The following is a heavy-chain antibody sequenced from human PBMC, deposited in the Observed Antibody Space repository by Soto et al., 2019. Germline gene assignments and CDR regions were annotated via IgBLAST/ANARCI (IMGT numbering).Heavy chain of an antibody. CDR3: ARDPQRGYSGMDV. J-gene: IGHJ6*02. CDR1: GVSFSTYD. Sequence: EVQLVESGGGLVQPGGSLRLSCAASGVSFSTYDMNWVRQAPGKGLEWVSYISSGGQTIKSTDSVKGRFTISRDNAKNSLYLPMSGLRDEDTGGYYCARDPQRGYSGMDVWGQGTTVTVSS. CDR2: ISSGGQTI. V-gene: IGHV3-48*02. D-gene: IGHD2-2*01.